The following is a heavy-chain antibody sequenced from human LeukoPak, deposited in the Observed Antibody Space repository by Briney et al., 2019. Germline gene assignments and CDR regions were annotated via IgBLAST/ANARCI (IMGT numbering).Heavy chain of an antibody. D-gene: IGHD3-10*01. Sequence: ASVKVSCKASGYTFTGYYVHWVRQAPGQGLEWMGWISPNGGGTNYAQNFQDRVTMTRDTSISTAYMELSRLRSDDTAMYYCARGHYYYAFDIWGQGTMVTVSS. J-gene: IGHJ3*02. CDR1: GYTFTGYY. V-gene: IGHV1-2*02. CDR3: ARGHYYYAFDI. CDR2: ISPNGGGT.